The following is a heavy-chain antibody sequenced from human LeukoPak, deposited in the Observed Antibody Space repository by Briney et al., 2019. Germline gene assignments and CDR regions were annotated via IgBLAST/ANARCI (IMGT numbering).Heavy chain of an antibody. J-gene: IGHJ4*02. V-gene: IGHV3-48*03. D-gene: IGHD4-17*01. CDR1: GFTFSNYE. CDR3: AKGHSDYGTGFDL. Sequence: PGGSLRLSCAASGFTFSNYEMNWVRQAPGKGLEWVSHISISGSPIYYRDSVKGRFTISRDNAKNSLYLQMNSLTADDTAVYYCAKGHSDYGTGFDLWGQGTLVTVPS. CDR2: ISISGSPI.